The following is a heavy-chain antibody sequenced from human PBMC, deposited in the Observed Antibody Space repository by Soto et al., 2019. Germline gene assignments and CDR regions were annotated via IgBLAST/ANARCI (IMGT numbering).Heavy chain of an antibody. CDR2: ISSSSSYI. CDR1: GFTFSSYS. D-gene: IGHD2-15*01. Sequence: EVQLVESGGGLVKPGGSLRLSCAASGFTFSSYSMNWVREAPGKGLEWVSSISSSSSYIYYADSVKGRFTISRDNAKDSLYLQMNSLRAGDTAVYYCARAPKCSGGSCFPFDYWGQGTLVTVCS. V-gene: IGHV3-21*01. J-gene: IGHJ4*02. CDR3: ARAPKCSGGSCFPFDY.